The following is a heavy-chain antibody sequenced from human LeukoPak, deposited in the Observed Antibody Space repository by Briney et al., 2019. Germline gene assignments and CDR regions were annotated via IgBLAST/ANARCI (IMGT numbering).Heavy chain of an antibody. J-gene: IGHJ6*03. Sequence: GGSLRLSCAASGFTVSSNYMSWVRQAPGKGLEWVSAISGSGGSTYYADSVKGRFTISRDNSKNTLYLQMNSLRAEDTAVYYCAKRRGLELLYYYYMDVWGKGTTVTVSS. CDR3: AKRRGLELLYYYYMDV. CDR2: ISGSGGST. D-gene: IGHD1-7*01. CDR1: GFTVSSNY. V-gene: IGHV3-23*01.